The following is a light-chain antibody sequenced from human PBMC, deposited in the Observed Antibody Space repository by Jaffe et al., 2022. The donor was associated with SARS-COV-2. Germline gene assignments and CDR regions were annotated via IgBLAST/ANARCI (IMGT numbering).Light chain of an antibody. Sequence: DIVLTQTPGTVSLSPGERATLSCRASQRASSSYLAWYQQKPGQAPRLLIYGASIRATGIPDRFSGSGSGTDFTLTISRLDPEDSAVYYCQQYDSSVFTFGPGTKVEIK. CDR2: GAS. V-gene: IGKV3-20*01. CDR1: QRASSSY. J-gene: IGKJ3*01. CDR3: QQYDSSVFT.